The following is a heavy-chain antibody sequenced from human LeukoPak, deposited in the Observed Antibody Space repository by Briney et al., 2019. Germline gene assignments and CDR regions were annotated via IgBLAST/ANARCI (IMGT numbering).Heavy chain of an antibody. CDR3: ARDILGYCSSTSCPTRWFDP. D-gene: IGHD2-2*01. J-gene: IGHJ5*02. CDR2: ISTSGST. V-gene: IGHV4-4*07. CDR1: GGPLSSFY. Sequence: KPSETLSLTCTVSGGPLSSFYWSWIRQPAGEELGWIGRISTSGSTNYNPSLKSRVTMSVDTSKNQFSLKLSSVTAADTAVYYCARDILGYCSSTSCPTRWFDPWGQGTLVTVSS.